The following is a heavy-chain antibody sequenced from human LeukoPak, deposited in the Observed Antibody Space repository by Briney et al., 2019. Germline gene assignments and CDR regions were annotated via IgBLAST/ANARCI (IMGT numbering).Heavy chain of an antibody. J-gene: IGHJ1*01. Sequence: GGSLRLSCAASGSTFSSYGMHWVRQAPGKGLEWVAFIRYDGSNKYYADSVKGRFTISRDNSKNTLYLQVDSLRDEDTAVYYCAKLSSGWLNEYVQHWGQGTLVTVSS. CDR2: IRYDGSNK. CDR3: AKLSSGWLNEYVQH. V-gene: IGHV3-30*02. D-gene: IGHD6-19*01. CDR1: GSTFSSYG.